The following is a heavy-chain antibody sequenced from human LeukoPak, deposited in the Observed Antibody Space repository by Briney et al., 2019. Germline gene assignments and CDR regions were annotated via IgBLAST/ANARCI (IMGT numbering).Heavy chain of an antibody. D-gene: IGHD1-1*01. CDR1: GGPISSSNYY. J-gene: IGHJ4*02. V-gene: IGHV4-39*07. CDR2: IYANGIT. CDR3: GTGTTDS. Sequence: PSETLSLTCIVSGGPISSSNYYWGWIRQPPGKGLEWIGTIYANGITYYNPALKSRVTISVDKSKNQFSLNLSSVTAADTAVYYCGTGTTDSWGQGTLVTVSS.